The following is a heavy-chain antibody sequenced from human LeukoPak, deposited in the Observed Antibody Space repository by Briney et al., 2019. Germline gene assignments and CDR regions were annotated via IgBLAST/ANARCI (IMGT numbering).Heavy chain of an antibody. D-gene: IGHD2-15*01. CDR2: IYTSGST. V-gene: IGHV4-4*07. CDR1: GGSISSYY. Sequence: PSETLSLTCTVSGGSISSYYWSWIRQPAGKGLEWIGQIYTSGSTNYNPSLKSRVTISVDPSKNQFSLKLNSVTAADTAVYYGARSLRPAQDNWFDPWGQGTLVTVSS. J-gene: IGHJ5*02. CDR3: ARSLRPAQDNWFDP.